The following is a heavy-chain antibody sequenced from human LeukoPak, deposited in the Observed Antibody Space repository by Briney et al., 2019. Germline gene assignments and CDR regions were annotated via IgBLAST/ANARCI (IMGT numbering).Heavy chain of an antibody. V-gene: IGHV3-23*01. Sequence: GGSLRLSCAASGFTFSGYAMSWVRQAPGKGLEWVSAIVGGGGTTFYADSVKGRFTISRDNSKNSLYLQMNSLRAEDTALYYCARDSGLFSGGYYVYWGQGTLVTVSS. D-gene: IGHD1-26*01. CDR3: ARDSGLFSGGYYVY. CDR1: GFTFSGYA. J-gene: IGHJ4*02. CDR2: IVGGGGTT.